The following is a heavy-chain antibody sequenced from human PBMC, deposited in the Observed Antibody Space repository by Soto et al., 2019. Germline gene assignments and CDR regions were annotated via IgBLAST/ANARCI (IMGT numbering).Heavy chain of an antibody. CDR3: ARSRGWYAIDY. D-gene: IGHD6-19*01. CDR1: GVSIGSNYY. J-gene: IGHJ4*02. V-gene: IGHV4-4*02. Sequence: QVLLQESGPGLVQPSGTLSLSCVVSGVSIGSNYYWGWVRQPPGKGLEWLGDMSHIGSVNYNPSRKTRVTISMDKSQNQFSLNLTSVTAADKAVYSCARSRGWYAIDYWGQGTLVIVSS. CDR2: MSHIGSV.